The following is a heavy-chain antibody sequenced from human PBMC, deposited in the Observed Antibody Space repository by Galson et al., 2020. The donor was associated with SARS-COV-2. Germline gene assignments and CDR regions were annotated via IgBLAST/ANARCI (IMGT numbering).Heavy chain of an antibody. D-gene: IGHD3-22*01. Sequence: KISCKASGGTFSSYAISWVRQAPGQGLEWMGGIIPIFGTANYAQKFQGRVTITADESTSTAYMELSSLRSEDTAVYYCARGYYDSSGYYSRSTPDYWGQGTLVTVSS. CDR3: ARGYYDSSGYYSRSTPDY. CDR1: GGTFSSYA. V-gene: IGHV1-69*01. CDR2: IIPIFGTA. J-gene: IGHJ4*02.